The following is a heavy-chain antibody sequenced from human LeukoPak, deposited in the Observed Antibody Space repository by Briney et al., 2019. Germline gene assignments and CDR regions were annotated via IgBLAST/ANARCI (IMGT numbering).Heavy chain of an antibody. J-gene: IGHJ4*02. V-gene: IGHV3-53*01. CDR2: ICSGGST. D-gene: IGHD3-10*01. CDR1: GFTVSSNY. Sequence: GGSLRLSCAASGFTVSSNYMSWVRQAPGKGLEWVSVICSGGSTYYADSVKGRFTISRDNSKNTLYLQMNSLRAEDTAVYYCATMITMVRGVISYFDYWGQGTLVTVSS. CDR3: ATMITMVRGVISYFDY.